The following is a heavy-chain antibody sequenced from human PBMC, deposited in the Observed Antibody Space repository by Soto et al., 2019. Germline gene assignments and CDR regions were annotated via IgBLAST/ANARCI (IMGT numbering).Heavy chain of an antibody. CDR2: IYYSGST. CDR1: GGSVSSGSYY. CDR3: ARDKKVTMVRGVIITSYYHGMDV. D-gene: IGHD3-10*01. J-gene: IGHJ6*01. V-gene: IGHV4-61*01. Sequence: SETLSLTCTVSGGSVSSGSYYWSWIRQPPGKGLEWIGYIYYSGSTNYNPSLKSRVTISVDTSKNQFSLQLSSVTAADTAVYYCARDKKVTMVRGVIITSYYHGMDVWGQGTTVTVS.